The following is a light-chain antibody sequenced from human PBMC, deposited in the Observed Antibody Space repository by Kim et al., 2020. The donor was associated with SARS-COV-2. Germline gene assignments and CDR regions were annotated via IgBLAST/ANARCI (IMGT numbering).Light chain of an antibody. CDR2: DNS. J-gene: IGLJ3*02. V-gene: IGLV1-51*01. CDR3: GTWDTSLSAGV. Sequence: QSVLTQPPSVSAAPGQKVTISCFGSSSNIGINFVSWYQQLPGTAPKLLIYDNSRRPSGIPDRFSGSKSGTSATLGITGLQTEDEADYYCGTWDTSLSAGVFGGGTKVTVL. CDR1: SSNIGINF.